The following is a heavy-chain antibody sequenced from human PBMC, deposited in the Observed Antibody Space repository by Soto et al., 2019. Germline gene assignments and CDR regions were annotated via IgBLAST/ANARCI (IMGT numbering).Heavy chain of an antibody. D-gene: IGHD2-15*01. J-gene: IGHJ4*02. CDR2: ISGSGGST. Sequence: EVQLLESGGGLVQPRGSLRLSCAASGFTFSSYAMSWVRQAPGKGLEWVSAISGSGGSTYYADSVKGRFTISRDNSKNTLYLQMNSLRAEDTAVYYCLTLTDSSLDYWGQGTLVTVSS. CDR3: LTLTDSSLDY. V-gene: IGHV3-23*01. CDR1: GFTFSSYA.